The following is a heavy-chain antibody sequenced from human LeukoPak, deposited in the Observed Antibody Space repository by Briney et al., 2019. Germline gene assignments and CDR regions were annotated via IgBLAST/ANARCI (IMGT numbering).Heavy chain of an antibody. CDR3: AREWRSGGWYALYLDY. Sequence: ASVKVSCKASGYTFTGYYMHWVRQAPGQGLEWMGWINPNSGGTNYAQKFQGRVTMTRDTSIGTAYMELSRLRSDDTAVYYYAREWRSGGWYALYLDYWGQGTLVTVSS. CDR2: INPNSGGT. D-gene: IGHD6-19*01. V-gene: IGHV1-2*02. CDR1: GYTFTGYY. J-gene: IGHJ4*02.